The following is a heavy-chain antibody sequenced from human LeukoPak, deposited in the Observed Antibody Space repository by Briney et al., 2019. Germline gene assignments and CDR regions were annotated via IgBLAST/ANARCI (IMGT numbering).Heavy chain of an antibody. J-gene: IGHJ4*02. CDR3: ARTITGTTNFDY. V-gene: IGHV4-59*01. CDR1: GGSISSYY. Sequence: SETLSLTCTVSGGSISSYYWSWIRQPPGKGLGWIGYIYYSGSTNYNPSLKSRVTISVDTSKNQFSLKLSSVTAADTAVYYCARTITGTTNFDYWGQGTLVTVSS. D-gene: IGHD1-20*01. CDR2: IYYSGST.